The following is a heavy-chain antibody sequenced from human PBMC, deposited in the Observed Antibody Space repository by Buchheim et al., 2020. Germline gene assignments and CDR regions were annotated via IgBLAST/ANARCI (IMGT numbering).Heavy chain of an antibody. V-gene: IGHV4-34*01. J-gene: IGHJ6*02. CDR3: ARDKLLKLGPYCSSTSCQINYYYYGMDV. Sequence: QVQLQQWGAGLLKPSETLSLTCAVYGGSFSGYYWSWIRQPPGKGLEWIGEINHSGSTNYNPSLKSRVTISVDTSKNQFSLKLSSVTAADTAVYYCARDKLLKLGPYCSSTSCQINYYYYGMDVWGQRTT. CDR1: GGSFSGYY. D-gene: IGHD2-2*01. CDR2: INHSGST.